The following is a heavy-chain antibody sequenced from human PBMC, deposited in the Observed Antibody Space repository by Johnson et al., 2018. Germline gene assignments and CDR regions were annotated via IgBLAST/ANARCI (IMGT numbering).Heavy chain of an antibody. CDR2: INGSGGST. CDR1: GFTFDDYA. D-gene: IGHD3-22*01. Sequence: EVQLVESGGGLVQPGRSLRLSCAASGFTFDDYAMHWVRQAPGKGLEWGSGINGSGGSTDYADSVKGRFTISRDNSKNTLYLQMYSLRAEDTAVYYCAKCSCPRISMIVMVMDYYYHGMDVWGQGTTVTFSS. J-gene: IGHJ6*02. CDR3: AKCSCPRISMIVMVMDYYYHGMDV. V-gene: IGHV3-23*04.